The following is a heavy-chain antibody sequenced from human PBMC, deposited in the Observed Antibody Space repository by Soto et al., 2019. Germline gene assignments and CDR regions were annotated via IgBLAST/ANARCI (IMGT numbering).Heavy chain of an antibody. CDR2: ISGSGGST. J-gene: IGHJ1*01. D-gene: IGHD3-10*01. V-gene: IGHV3-23*01. Sequence: PGGSLRLSCAASGFTFSSYAMSWVRQAPGKGLEWVSAISGSGGSTYYADSVKGRFTISRDNSKNTLYLQMNSLRAEDTAVYYWANSPGGSGSYYKRLPEYFQHWGQGTLVTVSS. CDR3: ANSPGGSGSYYKRLPEYFQH. CDR1: GFTFSSYA.